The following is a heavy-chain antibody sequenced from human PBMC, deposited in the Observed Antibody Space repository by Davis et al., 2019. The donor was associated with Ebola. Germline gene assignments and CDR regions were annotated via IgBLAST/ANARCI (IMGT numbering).Heavy chain of an antibody. CDR1: GYTFTSYG. J-gene: IGHJ4*02. CDR2: ISAYNGNT. V-gene: IGHV1-18*04. Sequence: AASVKVSCKASGYTFTSYGISWVRQAPGQGLEWMGWISAYNGNTNYAQKLQGRVTMTTDTSTSTAYMELRSLRSDDTAVYYCARDHNIAVAGAPGYWGQGTLVTVSS. CDR3: ARDHNIAVAGAPGY. D-gene: IGHD6-19*01.